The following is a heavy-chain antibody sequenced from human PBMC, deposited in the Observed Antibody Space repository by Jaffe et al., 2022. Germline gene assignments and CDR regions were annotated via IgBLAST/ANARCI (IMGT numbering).Heavy chain of an antibody. V-gene: IGHV2-5*02. D-gene: IGHD4-17*01. J-gene: IGHJ4*02. CDR3: AHYAESFTVTTGGGDFSY. CDR2: IYWDDDK. CDR1: GFSLSTSGVG. Sequence: QITLKESGPTLVKPTQTLTLTCTFSGFSLSTSGVGVGWIRQPPGKALEWLALIYWDDDKRYSPSLKSRLTITKDTSKNQVVLTMTNMDPVDTATYYCAHYAESFTVTTGGGDFSYWGQGTLVTVSS.